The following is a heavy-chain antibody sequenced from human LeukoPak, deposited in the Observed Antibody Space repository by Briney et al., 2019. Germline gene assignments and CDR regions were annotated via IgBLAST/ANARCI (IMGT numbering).Heavy chain of an antibody. CDR1: GFTFSSYS. CDR3: ARDERLLSFLK. D-gene: IGHD3-3*01. Sequence: GGSLRLSCAASGFTFSSYSMNWVRQAPGKGLEWVSYISSSSSTIYYADSVKGRFTISRDNAKNSLYLQMNSLRAEDTAVYYCARDERLLSFLKWGQGTLVTVSS. J-gene: IGHJ4*02. CDR2: ISSSSSTI. V-gene: IGHV3-48*04.